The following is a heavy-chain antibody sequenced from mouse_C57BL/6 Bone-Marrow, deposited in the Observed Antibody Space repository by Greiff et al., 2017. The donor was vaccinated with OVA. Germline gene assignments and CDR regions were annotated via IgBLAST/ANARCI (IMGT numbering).Heavy chain of an antibody. D-gene: IGHD1-1*01. CDR2: IYPRSGNT. V-gene: IGHV1-81*01. J-gene: IGHJ2*01. CDR3: ARHYGSLY. CDR1: GYTFTSYG. Sequence: VKVVESGAELARPGASVKLSCKASGYTFTSYGISWVKQRTGQGLEWIGEIYPRSGNTYYNEKFKGKATLTADKSSSTAYMELRSLTSEDSAVYFCARHYGSLYWGQGTTLTVSS.